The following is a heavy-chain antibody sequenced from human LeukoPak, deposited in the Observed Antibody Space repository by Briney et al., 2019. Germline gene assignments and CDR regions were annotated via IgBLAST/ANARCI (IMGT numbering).Heavy chain of an antibody. J-gene: IGHJ4*02. Sequence: GGSLRLSCAASGFTFSSYAMSWVRQAPGKGLEWVSAISGSGGSTYYADSVKGRFTISRDNSKNTLYLQMNSLRAEDTAVYYCAKVAGSEFWSGQGYFDYWGQGTLVTVSS. CDR3: AKVAGSEFWSGQGYFDY. V-gene: IGHV3-23*01. D-gene: IGHD3-3*01. CDR2: ISGSGGST. CDR1: GFTFSSYA.